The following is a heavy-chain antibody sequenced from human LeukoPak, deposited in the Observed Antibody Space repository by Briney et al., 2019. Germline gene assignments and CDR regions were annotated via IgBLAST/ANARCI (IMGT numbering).Heavy chain of an antibody. CDR2: IYSGGST. CDR1: GFTVSSNY. V-gene: IGHV3-66*01. CDR3: ARDKNTHYDSSGLGGYYYYGMDV. J-gene: IGHJ6*02. D-gene: IGHD3-22*01. Sequence: PGGSLRLSCAASGFTVSSNYMSWVRQAPGKGLEWVSVIYSGGSTYYADSVKGRFTISRDNSKNTLYLQMNSLKAEDTAVYYCARDKNTHYDSSGLGGYYYYGMDVWGQGTTVTVSS.